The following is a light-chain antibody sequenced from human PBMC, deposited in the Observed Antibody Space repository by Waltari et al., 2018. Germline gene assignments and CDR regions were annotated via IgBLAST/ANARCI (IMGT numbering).Light chain of an antibody. CDR3: QTGGHGTWV. V-gene: IGLV4-69*01. J-gene: IGLJ3*02. CDR2: VKGGGSH. Sequence: PEKGPRDVMKVKGGGSHGKWDEIPDRFSGSSSGAERYLTISSLQSEDEADYYCQTGGHGTWVFGGGTKLTVL.